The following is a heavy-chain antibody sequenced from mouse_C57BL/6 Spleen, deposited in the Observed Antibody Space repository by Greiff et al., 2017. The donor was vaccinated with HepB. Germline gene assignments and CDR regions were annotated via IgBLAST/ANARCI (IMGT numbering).Heavy chain of an antibody. CDR3: ARDYGSRFFDY. CDR2: IYPGSGNT. CDR1: GYTFTSYY. V-gene: IGHV1-66*01. D-gene: IGHD1-1*01. J-gene: IGHJ2*01. Sequence: QVQLKHSGPELVKPGASVKISCTASGYTFTSYYIPWVKQRPGQGLEWIGWIYPGSGNTKYNEKVKGKATLTADTSSSTDYMQLSSLTSEDSAVYWCARDYGSRFFDYWGQGTTLTVSS.